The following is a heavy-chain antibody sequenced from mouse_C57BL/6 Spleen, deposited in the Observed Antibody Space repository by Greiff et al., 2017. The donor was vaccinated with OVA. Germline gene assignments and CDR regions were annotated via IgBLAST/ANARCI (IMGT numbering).Heavy chain of an antibody. Sequence: VQLQQSGAELVKPGASVKMSCKASGYTFTTYPIEWMKQNHGKSLEWIGNFHPYNDDTKYNEKFKGKATLTVEKSSSTVYLELSRLTYDDSAVYYCARTYGSSYPWFAYWGQGTLVTVSA. CDR2: FHPYNDDT. CDR1: GYTFTTYP. CDR3: ARTYGSSYPWFAY. J-gene: IGHJ3*01. D-gene: IGHD1-1*01. V-gene: IGHV1-47*01.